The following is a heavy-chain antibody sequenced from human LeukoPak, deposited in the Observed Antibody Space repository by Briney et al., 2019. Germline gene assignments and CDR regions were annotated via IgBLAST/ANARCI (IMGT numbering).Heavy chain of an antibody. CDR3: ARDRTSGDSKYFDY. V-gene: IGHV4-31*03. Sequence: SQTLSLTCTVSGGSISSGGYYWSWIRQHPGKGLEWIGYIYYSGSTYYNPSLKSRVTISVDTSKNQFSLKLSSVTAADTAEYYCARDRTSGDSKYFDYWGQGTLVTVSS. J-gene: IGHJ4*02. CDR1: GGSISSGGYY. D-gene: IGHD3-22*01. CDR2: IYYSGST.